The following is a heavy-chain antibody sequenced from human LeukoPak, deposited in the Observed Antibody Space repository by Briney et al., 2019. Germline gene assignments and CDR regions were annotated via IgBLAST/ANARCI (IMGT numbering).Heavy chain of an antibody. CDR3: ARSGRKWLRFLFGMDV. V-gene: IGHV4-59*06. CDR2: IYYSGST. J-gene: IGHJ6*02. Sequence: SETLSLTCTVSGGSISSYYWSWIRQHPGKGLEWIGYIYYSGSTYYNPSLKSRVTMSVDTSKNQFSLKLSSVTAADTAVYYCARSGRKWLRFLFGMDVWGQGTTVTVSS. CDR1: GGSISSYY. D-gene: IGHD5-12*01.